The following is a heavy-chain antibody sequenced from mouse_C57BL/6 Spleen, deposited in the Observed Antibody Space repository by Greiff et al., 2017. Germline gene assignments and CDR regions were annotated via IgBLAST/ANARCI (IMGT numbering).Heavy chain of an antibody. J-gene: IGHJ1*03. D-gene: IGHD1-1*01. V-gene: IGHV1-80*01. Sequence: QVQLQQSGAELVKPGASVKISCKASGYAFSSYWMNWVKQRPGKGLEWIGQIYPGDGDTNYNGKFKGKGTLTADKSSSTAYMQLICLTSEDSAVYFFSREIYYGSSYDWYFDFWGTGTTVTVSS. CDR1: GYAFSSYW. CDR3: SREIYYGSSYDWYFDF. CDR2: IYPGDGDT.